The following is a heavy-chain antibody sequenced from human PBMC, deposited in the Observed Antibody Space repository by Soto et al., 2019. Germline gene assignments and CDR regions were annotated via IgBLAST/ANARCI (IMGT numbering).Heavy chain of an antibody. V-gene: IGHV3-11*01. D-gene: IGHD1-7*01. CDR3: ARDSDVHWNYGGGTNWFDP. Sequence: GGSLRLSCAASGFTFSDYYMSWIRQAPGKGLEWVSYISSSGSTIYYADSVKGRFTISRDNAKNSLYLQMNSLRAEDTAVYYCARDSDVHWNYGGGTNWFDPWGQGTLVTVSS. CDR1: GFTFSDYY. CDR2: ISSSGSTI. J-gene: IGHJ5*02.